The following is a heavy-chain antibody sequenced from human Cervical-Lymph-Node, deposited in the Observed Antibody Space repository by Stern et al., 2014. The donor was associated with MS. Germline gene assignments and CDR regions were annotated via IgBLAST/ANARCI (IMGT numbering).Heavy chain of an antibody. CDR1: GFTFSSYG. D-gene: IGHD2-8*01. CDR3: ARDYEDTSMLFDH. J-gene: IGHJ4*02. V-gene: IGHV3-30*03. Sequence: QMQLVQSGGAVVQPGRSLRLSCAASGFTFSSYGMHCVRQAPGKGLEWVTVISYDGNHKYYAASVKGRFTISRDNSKNTLHLQMNSVTPDDTAIYYCARDYEDTSMLFDHWGQGTLVTVSS. CDR2: ISYDGNHK.